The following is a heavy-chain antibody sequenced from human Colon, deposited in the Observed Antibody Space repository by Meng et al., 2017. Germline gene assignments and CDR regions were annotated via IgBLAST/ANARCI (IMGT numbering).Heavy chain of an antibody. D-gene: IGHD3-10*01. CDR3: VRHGGSGDY. J-gene: IGHJ4*02. CDR2: INPDGTSE. Sequence: GESLKISCAASGFIFSGYWMNLIRQAPGKGLEWVANINPDGTSELYVDSVKGRFTISRDNSKNSLDLQLNSLRVEDTAIYYCVRHGGSGDYWGQGTQVTVSS. V-gene: IGHV3-7*01. CDR1: GFIFSGYW.